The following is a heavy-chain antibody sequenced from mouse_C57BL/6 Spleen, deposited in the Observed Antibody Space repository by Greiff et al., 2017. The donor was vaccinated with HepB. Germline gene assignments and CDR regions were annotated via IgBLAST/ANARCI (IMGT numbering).Heavy chain of an antibody. Sequence: QVQLQQPGAELVKPGASVKLSCKASGYTFTSYWMHWVKQRPGQGLEWIGMIHPNSGSTNYNEKFKSKATLTVDKSSSTAYMQLSSLTSEDSAVYYCARPSYYGSSYNYSDYWGQGTTLTVSS. CDR1: GYTFTSYW. V-gene: IGHV1-64*01. CDR2: IHPNSGST. CDR3: ARPSYYGSSYNYSDY. D-gene: IGHD1-1*01. J-gene: IGHJ2*01.